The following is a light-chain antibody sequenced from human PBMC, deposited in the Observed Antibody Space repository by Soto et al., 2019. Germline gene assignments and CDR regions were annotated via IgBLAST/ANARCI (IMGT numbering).Light chain of an antibody. V-gene: IGKV3-20*01. CDR2: GAS. J-gene: IGKJ3*01. CDR1: QSVSSTY. Sequence: EIVLTQSPGTLSLSPGERATLSCRASQSVSSTYLAWYRQKPGQAPRILIHGASTRASGIPDRFSGSGSGTDFTLTISRLEPEDSADYYCQQYQSLPFTFGPGTKVHIE. CDR3: QQYQSLPFT.